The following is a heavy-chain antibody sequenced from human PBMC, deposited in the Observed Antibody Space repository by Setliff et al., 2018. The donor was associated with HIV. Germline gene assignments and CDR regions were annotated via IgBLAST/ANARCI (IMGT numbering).Heavy chain of an antibody. V-gene: IGHV1-18*01. CDR3: AGARGAGTFDI. CDR1: GYTFTSYG. J-gene: IGHJ3*02. CDR2: ISVYNGNT. Sequence: ASVKVSCKASGYTFTSYGVCWVRQAPGQGLEWMGWISVYNGNTNYAQSLQGRVTMTTDTSTTTAYMELRSLRSDDTAFYYCAGARGAGTFDIWGQGTSVTVSS. D-gene: IGHD6-13*01.